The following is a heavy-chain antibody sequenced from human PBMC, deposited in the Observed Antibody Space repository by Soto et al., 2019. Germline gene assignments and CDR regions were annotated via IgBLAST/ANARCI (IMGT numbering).Heavy chain of an antibody. Sequence: EVQVVESGGGLVRPGGSLRLSCVASGFSFSSYTMHWVRQAPGRGLEWVSDISSGSTTISYTDSVKGRFTVSRDNAKNSVYLQMNSLRAEDTAVYYCARDREYCSGGNRYETGSDYWGQGTLVTVSS. CDR2: ISSGSTTI. CDR3: ARDREYCSGGNRYETGSDY. CDR1: GFSFSSYT. J-gene: IGHJ4*02. D-gene: IGHD2-15*01. V-gene: IGHV3-48*01.